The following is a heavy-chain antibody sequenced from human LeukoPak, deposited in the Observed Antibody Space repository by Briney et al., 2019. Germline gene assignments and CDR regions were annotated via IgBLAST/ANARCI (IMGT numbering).Heavy chain of an antibody. CDR2: ISGSGGST. CDR1: GFTFSTYA. CDR3: AKSPGIVVTILLL. V-gene: IGHV3-23*01. D-gene: IGHD3-22*01. J-gene: IGHJ4*02. Sequence: GGSLRLSCAASGFTFSTYAMSWVRQAPGKGLEWVSAISGSGGSTYYADSVKGRFTISRDNSKNTLYLQMNSLRAEDTAVYYCAKSPGIVVTILLLWGQGTLVTVSS.